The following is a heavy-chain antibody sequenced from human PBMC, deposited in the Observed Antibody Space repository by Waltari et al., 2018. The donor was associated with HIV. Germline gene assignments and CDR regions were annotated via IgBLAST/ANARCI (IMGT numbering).Heavy chain of an antibody. CDR2: ISWDGGSN. V-gene: IGHV3-43D*03. CDR3: STYGDSEVFDI. D-gene: IGHD4-17*01. J-gene: IGHJ3*02. CDR1: GFTFDDYA. Sequence: EVQLVESGGVVVQPGGSLRLSCAASGFTFDDYAMHWVRQAPGKGLEWVSLISWDGGSNYYADSVKGRFTISRDNSKNSLYLQMNSLRAEDTALYYCSTYGDSEVFDIWGQGTMVTVSS.